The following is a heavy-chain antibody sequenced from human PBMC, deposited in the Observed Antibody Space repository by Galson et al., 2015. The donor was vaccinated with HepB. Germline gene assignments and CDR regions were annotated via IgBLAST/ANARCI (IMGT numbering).Heavy chain of an antibody. CDR1: GGSFSGYY. CDR3: AKYGIEKYFHL. D-gene: IGHD2-21*01. CDR2: IYYSGST. Sequence: ETLSLTCAVYGGSFSGYYWSWIRQPPGKGLEWIGYIYYSGSTNYNPSLKSRVTISVDTSKNQFSLELSSVTAADTAVYYCAKYGIEKYFHLWGRGTLVTVSS. V-gene: IGHV4-59*01. J-gene: IGHJ1*01.